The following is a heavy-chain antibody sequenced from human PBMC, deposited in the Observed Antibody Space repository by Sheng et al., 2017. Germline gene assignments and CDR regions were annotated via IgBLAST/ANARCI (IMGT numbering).Heavy chain of an antibody. Sequence: GPGVKEPGASVKVSCKASGYIFTGYYIHWVRQAPGQGLEWMGWINPNNDITNYAQKFQGRVTLTRDTSINTAYMELSRLKSDDTAIYYCARDRRSGSSSWFGWFDPWGQGTLVTVSS. J-gene: IGHJ5*02. CDR2: INPNNDIT. D-gene: IGHD6-6*01. CDR3: ARDRRSGSSSWFGWFDP. V-gene: IGHV1-2*02. CDR1: GYIFTGYY.